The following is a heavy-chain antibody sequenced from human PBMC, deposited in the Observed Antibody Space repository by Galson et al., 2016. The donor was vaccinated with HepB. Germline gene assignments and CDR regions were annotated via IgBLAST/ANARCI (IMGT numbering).Heavy chain of an antibody. CDR2: IYSGGST. CDR1: GFAVSTNY. J-gene: IGHJ4*02. Sequence: SLRLSCAASGFAVSTNYMNWVRQAPGKGLEWVSVIYSGGSTYYADSVKGRFTISRDTSKNMVYLQMNSLGADDTAVYYCARDSYSSFYFDYWGPGTLVTVSS. CDR3: ARDSYSSFYFDY. V-gene: IGHV3-53*01. D-gene: IGHD4-11*01.